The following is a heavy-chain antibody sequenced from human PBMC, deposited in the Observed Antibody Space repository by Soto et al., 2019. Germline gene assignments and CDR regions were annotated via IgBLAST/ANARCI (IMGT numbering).Heavy chain of an antibody. CDR2: IIANSGIT. Sequence: GASVKVSCKASGYTFTSYGISWVRQAPGQGLEWMGRIIANSGITNYAQKLQGRVTITTDKSTSTAYMELSSLRSEDTAVYYCARLNGYPLGNFDYWGQGTPVTVSS. CDR1: GYTFTSYG. V-gene: IGHV1-18*01. CDR3: ARLNGYPLGNFDY. D-gene: IGHD5-18*01. J-gene: IGHJ4*02.